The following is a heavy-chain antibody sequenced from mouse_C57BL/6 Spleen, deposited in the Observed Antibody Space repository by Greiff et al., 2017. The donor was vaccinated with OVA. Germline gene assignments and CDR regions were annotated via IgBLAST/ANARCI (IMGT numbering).Heavy chain of an antibody. V-gene: IGHV1-82*01. J-gene: IGHJ4*01. CDR3: VLGLPYAMDY. CDR1: GYAFSSSW. Sequence: QVQLQQSGPELVKPGASVKISCKASGYAFSSSWMNWVKQRPGKGLEWIGRIYPGDGDTNYNGKFKGKATLTADKSSSTSYMQLSSLTSEDSAVYFCVLGLPYAMDYWGQGTSVTVSS. CDR2: IYPGDGDT. D-gene: IGHD2-4*01.